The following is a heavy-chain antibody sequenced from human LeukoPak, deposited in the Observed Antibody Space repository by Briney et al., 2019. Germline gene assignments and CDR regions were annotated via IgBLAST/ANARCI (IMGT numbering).Heavy chain of an antibody. CDR3: AKSPRGVVIGAFDI. V-gene: IGHV3-30*18. D-gene: IGHD2-21*01. J-gene: IGHJ3*02. Sequence: GGSLRLSCEASEFTFSSYSMNWVRQAPGKGLEWVAVISYDGSNKYYADSVKGRFTISRDNSKNTLYLQMNSLRAEDTAVYYCAKSPRGVVIGAFDIWGQGTMVTVSS. CDR1: EFTFSSYS. CDR2: ISYDGSNK.